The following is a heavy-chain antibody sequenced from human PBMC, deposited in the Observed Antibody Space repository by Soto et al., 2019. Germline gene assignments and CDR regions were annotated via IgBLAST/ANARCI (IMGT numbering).Heavy chain of an antibody. Sequence: QVQLQESGPGLVKPSQTLSLTCTVSGGSISSGGYYWSWIRQHPGKGLEWIGYIYYSGSTYYNPSLKSLATISVDTSKNQFSLKLSSVTAADTAVYYCARYTRAHSDSSGYYWFDYWGQGTLVTVSS. J-gene: IGHJ4*02. CDR3: ARYTRAHSDSSGYYWFDY. V-gene: IGHV4-31*01. CDR1: GGSISSGGYY. D-gene: IGHD3-22*01. CDR2: IYYSGST.